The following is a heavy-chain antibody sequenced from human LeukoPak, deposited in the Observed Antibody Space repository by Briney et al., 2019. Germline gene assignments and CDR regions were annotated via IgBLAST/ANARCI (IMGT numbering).Heavy chain of an antibody. CDR2: IIPIFDRP. CDR1: GGRFKSYG. Sequence: PVASVKVSCKTIGGRFKSYGFSWVRQAPGQGLEWMGGIIPIFDRPNYAQKFEGRVTITADKSTNTTYMEISSLTSDDTAVYYCARDAQWELRALDVWGQGTMVIVSS. CDR3: ARDAQWELRALDV. V-gene: IGHV1-69*06. D-gene: IGHD4-23*01. J-gene: IGHJ3*01.